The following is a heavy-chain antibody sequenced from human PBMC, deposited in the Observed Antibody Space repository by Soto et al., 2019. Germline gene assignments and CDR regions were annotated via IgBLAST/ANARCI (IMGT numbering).Heavy chain of an antibody. CDR1: GFTFSRFW. D-gene: IGHD4-4*01. CDR2: IKQDGSEK. Sequence: GGSLRLSCAASGFTFSRFWMSWVRQAPGKGLEWVANIKQDGSEKYYVDSVKGRFTISRDNAKNSLYLQMNSLRAEDTAVYYYAKRRATVTSYYYYYMDVWGQGTTVTVSS. J-gene: IGHJ6*03. V-gene: IGHV3-7*01. CDR3: AKRRATVTSYYYYYMDV.